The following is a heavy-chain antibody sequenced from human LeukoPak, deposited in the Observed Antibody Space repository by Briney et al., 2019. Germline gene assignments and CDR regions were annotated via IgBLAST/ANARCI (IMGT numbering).Heavy chain of an antibody. V-gene: IGHV1-2*02. CDR3: ARDRLLGDGYNDYFDY. D-gene: IGHD5-24*01. CDR2: INPNSGDT. J-gene: IGHJ4*02. Sequence: ASVKVSCKASGYTFTDYFLHWVRQAPGQGLEWMGWINPNSGDTKYAQKFQGRVTMTRNTSTNTVYMELSSLRSEDTAVYYCARDRLLGDGYNDYFDYWGQGTLVTVSS. CDR1: GYTFTDYF.